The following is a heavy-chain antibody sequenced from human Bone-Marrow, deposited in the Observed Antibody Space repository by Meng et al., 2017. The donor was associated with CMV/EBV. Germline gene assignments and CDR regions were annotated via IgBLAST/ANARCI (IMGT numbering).Heavy chain of an antibody. Sequence: GESLKISCAASGFTFSSFAMHWVRQAPGKGLEWVSVISIDGNCKYYADSVKGRFTISRDNSKNTLYLEINSLRAEDTAVYYCVREKGPREALDYWGQGTLVTVSS. CDR3: VREKGPREALDY. CDR1: GFTFSSFA. CDR2: ISIDGNCK. V-gene: IGHV3-30*04. J-gene: IGHJ4*02.